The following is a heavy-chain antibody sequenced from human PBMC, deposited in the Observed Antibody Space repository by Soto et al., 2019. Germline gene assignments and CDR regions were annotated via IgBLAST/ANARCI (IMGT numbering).Heavy chain of an antibody. V-gene: IGHV3-33*01. CDR1: GFTFSSHG. Sequence: GWSLRLSCAASGFTFSSHGMHWVRQAPGKGLEWVAVTWYDGTNKYYADSVEGRFTISRDNSKNTLYLQMNSLRAEDTAVYYCVRDMIMVTCPDYWGKGTPVTVSS. J-gene: IGHJ4*02. D-gene: IGHD3-16*01. CDR2: TWYDGTNK. CDR3: VRDMIMVTCPDY.